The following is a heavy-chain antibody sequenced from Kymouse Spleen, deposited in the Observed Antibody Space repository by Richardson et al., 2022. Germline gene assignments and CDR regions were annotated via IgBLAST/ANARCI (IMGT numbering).Heavy chain of an antibody. J-gene: IGHJ4*02. V-gene: IGHV3-33*01. CDR1: GFTFSSYG. CDR3: AREDSSSPFDY. CDR2: IWYDGSNK. Sequence: QVQLVESGGGVVQPGRSLRLSCAASGFTFSSYGMHWVRQAPGKGLEWVAVIWYDGSNKYYADSVKGRFTISRDNSKNTLYLQMNSLRAEDTAVYYCAREDSSSPFDYWGQGTLVTVSS. D-gene: IGHD6-6*01.